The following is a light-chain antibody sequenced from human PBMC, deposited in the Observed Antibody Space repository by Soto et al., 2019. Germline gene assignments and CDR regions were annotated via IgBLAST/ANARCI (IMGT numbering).Light chain of an antibody. CDR2: AAS. CDR1: QSISSY. CDR3: QQLNSFPFT. J-gene: IGKJ5*01. V-gene: IGKV1-39*01. Sequence: DIQMTQSPSSLAASVGDRVTITSRASQSISSYLNWYQQKPGKAPKLLIYAASSLQSGVPTRFSGSGSGTDFTLTISSLLPEDFATYHCQQLNSFPFTFGQGTRLEIK.